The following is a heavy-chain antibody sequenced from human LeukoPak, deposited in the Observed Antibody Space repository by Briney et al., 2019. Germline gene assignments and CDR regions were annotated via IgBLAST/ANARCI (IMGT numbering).Heavy chain of an antibody. Sequence: GGSLRLSCAASGFTFSSYSMNWVRQAPGKGLEWVSSVSSSSGYIHYADSVKGRFTISRDNAKNSLYLQMNSLRAEDTAVYYCARERGYYDSSGYADYWGQGTLVTVSS. CDR2: VSSSSGYI. D-gene: IGHD3-22*01. J-gene: IGHJ4*02. CDR3: ARERGYYDSSGYADY. V-gene: IGHV3-21*01. CDR1: GFTFSSYS.